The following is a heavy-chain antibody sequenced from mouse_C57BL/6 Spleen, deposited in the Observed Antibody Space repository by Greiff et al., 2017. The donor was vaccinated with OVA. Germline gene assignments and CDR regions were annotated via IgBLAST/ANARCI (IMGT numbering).Heavy chain of an antibody. Sequence: VQLQQPGAELVKPGASVKLSCKASGYTFTSYWMQWVKQRPGQGLEWIGEIDPSDSYTNYNQTFKGKATLTVDTSSSTAYMQLSSLTSEDSAVYYCARRELADYWGQGTTLTVSS. V-gene: IGHV1-50*01. CDR3: ARRELADY. D-gene: IGHD4-1*01. CDR2: IDPSDSYT. J-gene: IGHJ2*01. CDR1: GYTFTSYW.